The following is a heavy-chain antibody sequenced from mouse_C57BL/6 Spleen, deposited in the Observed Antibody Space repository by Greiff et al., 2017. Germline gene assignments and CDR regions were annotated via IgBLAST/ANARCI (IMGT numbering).Heavy chain of an antibody. V-gene: IGHV1-59*01. D-gene: IGHD2-3*01. J-gene: IGHJ4*01. CDR3: AYIYDGYHGAMDY. CDR2: IDPSDSYT. CDR1: GYSFTSYW. Sequence: QVQLQQPGAELVRPGTSVKLSCKASGYSFTSYWMHWVKQRPGQGLEWIGVIDPSDSYTNYNQKFKGKATLTVDTSSSTAYMQLSSLTSEDSAVYYCAYIYDGYHGAMDYWGQGTSVTVSS.